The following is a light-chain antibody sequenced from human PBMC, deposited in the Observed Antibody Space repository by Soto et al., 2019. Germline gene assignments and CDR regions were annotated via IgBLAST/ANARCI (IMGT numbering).Light chain of an antibody. CDR1: SSNIGAGYE. CDR2: GNS. V-gene: IGLV1-40*01. CDR3: QSYDSSLSGYV. J-gene: IGLJ1*01. Sequence: QSVLTQPPSVSGAPGQRVTISCTGSSSNIGAGYEVHWYQQLPGTAPKVLIYGNSNRPSGVPDRFSGSKSGTSASLAITGLQAEDEADYYCQSYDSSLSGYVFGTGTKVTVL.